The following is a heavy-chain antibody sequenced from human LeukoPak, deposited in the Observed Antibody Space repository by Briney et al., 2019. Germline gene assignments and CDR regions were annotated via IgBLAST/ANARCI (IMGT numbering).Heavy chain of an antibody. J-gene: IGHJ5*02. Sequence: ASVKVSCKASGYTFTSYDINWVRQATGQGLEWMGWMNPNSGNTGYAQKFQGRVTMTRNTSISTAYMELSSLRSEDTAVYYCARGRGIVVVPAAPTNWFDPWGQGTPVTVSS. V-gene: IGHV1-8*01. CDR2: MNPNSGNT. D-gene: IGHD2-2*01. CDR3: ARGRGIVVVPAAPTNWFDP. CDR1: GYTFTSYD.